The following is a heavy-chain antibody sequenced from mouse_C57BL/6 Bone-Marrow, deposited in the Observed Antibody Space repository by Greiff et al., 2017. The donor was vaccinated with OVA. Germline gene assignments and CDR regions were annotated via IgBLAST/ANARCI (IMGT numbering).Heavy chain of an antibody. CDR3: AREGNWYWYFDV. D-gene: IGHD4-1*01. V-gene: IGHV7-1*01. J-gene: IGHJ1*03. Sequence: EVKLMESGGGLVQSGRSLRLSCATSGFTFSDFYMEWVRQAPGKGLEWIAASRNKANDYTTEYSASVKGRFIVSRDTSQSILYLQMNALRAEDTAIYYCAREGNWYWYFDVWGTGTTVTVSS. CDR2: SRNKANDYTT. CDR1: GFTFSDFY.